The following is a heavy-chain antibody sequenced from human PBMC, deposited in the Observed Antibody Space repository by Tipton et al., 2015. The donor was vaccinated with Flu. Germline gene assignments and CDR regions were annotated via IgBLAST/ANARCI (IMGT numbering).Heavy chain of an antibody. CDR3: VRAIAAAGSR. V-gene: IGHV3-7*01. D-gene: IGHD6-13*01. CDR2: IKYDGSEK. Sequence: FLRLSCAASGFLFSSYWMAWVRQAPGKGLEWVANIKYDGSEKNYVDSVRGRFTISRDNAKNSLYLQMNSLRAEDTAVYYCVRAIAAAGSRWGQGTLVTVSS. CDR1: GFLFSSYW. J-gene: IGHJ4*02.